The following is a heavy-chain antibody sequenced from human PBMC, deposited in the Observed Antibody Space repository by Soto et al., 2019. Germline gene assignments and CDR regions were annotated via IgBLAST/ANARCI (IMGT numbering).Heavy chain of an antibody. V-gene: IGHV4-4*02. D-gene: IGHD3-10*01. CDR2: IYHSGST. CDR3: ARLGGSRYYYYYMDV. Sequence: QVQLQESGPGLVKPSGTLSLTCAVSSGSISSSNWWSWVRQPPGKGLEWIGEIYHSGSTNYNPFLKSRVTISVDQSKYQFSLKLSSVTAADTAVYYCARLGGSRYYYYYMDVWGKGTTVTVSS. CDR1: SGSISSSNW. J-gene: IGHJ6*03.